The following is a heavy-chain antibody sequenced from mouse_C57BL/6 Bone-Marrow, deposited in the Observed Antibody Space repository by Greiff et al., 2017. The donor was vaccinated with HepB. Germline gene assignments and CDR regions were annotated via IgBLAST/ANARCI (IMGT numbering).Heavy chain of an antibody. Sequence: QVQLQQSGAELVRPGASVTLSCKASGYTFTDYEMHWVKQTPVHGLEWIGAIDPETGGTAYNQKFKGKAILTADKSSSTADMELRSLTSEDSAVYYCTTRGGNYGNFDYWGQGTTLTVSS. V-gene: IGHV1-15*01. CDR2: IDPETGGT. D-gene: IGHD1-1*02. J-gene: IGHJ2*01. CDR1: GYTFTDYE. CDR3: TTRGGNYGNFDY.